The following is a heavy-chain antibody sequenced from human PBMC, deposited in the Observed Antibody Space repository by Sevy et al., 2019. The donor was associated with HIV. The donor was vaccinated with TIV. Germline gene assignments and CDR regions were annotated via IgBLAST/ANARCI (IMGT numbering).Heavy chain of an antibody. CDR3: ARAYCSGGRCYSLAY. V-gene: IGHV1-18*01. Sequence: ASVKVSCKASGYTFTSYRIMWVRQGPGQGLEWMGWISAFNSDTNYAQKLQGRVTMTTDTSTSTVYMELRSLRSDETAVYYCARAYCSGGRCYSLAYWGQGTLVTVSS. D-gene: IGHD2-15*01. J-gene: IGHJ4*02. CDR2: ISAFNSDT. CDR1: GYTFTSYR.